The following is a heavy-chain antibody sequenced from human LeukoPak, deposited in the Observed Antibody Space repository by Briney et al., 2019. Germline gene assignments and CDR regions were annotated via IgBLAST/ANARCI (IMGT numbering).Heavy chain of an antibody. J-gene: IGHJ6*02. D-gene: IGHD2-21*02. V-gene: IGHV4-59*01. CDR1: GGSISSYY. CDR2: IYYSGST. Sequence: PSETLSLTCTVSGGSISSYYWSWIRQPPGKGLEWIGYIYYSGSTNYNPSLKSRVTISVDTSKNQFSLKPSSVTAADTAVYYCARDSYCGGDCYWSLGYYGMDVWGQGTTVTVSS. CDR3: ARDSYCGGDCYWSLGYYGMDV.